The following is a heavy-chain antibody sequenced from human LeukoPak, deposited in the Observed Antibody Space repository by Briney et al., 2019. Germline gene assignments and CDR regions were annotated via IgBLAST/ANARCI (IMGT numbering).Heavy chain of an antibody. Sequence: GGSLRLSCAASGFNFNTYVMHWVRQAPGKGLVWVARIDTDGKTTTYADSVKGRFTISRDNAKNMLYVQMNSLRAEDTAVYYCVRDKDGYNFWGQGTLVSVS. CDR3: VRDKDGYNF. CDR2: IDTDGKTT. V-gene: IGHV3-74*03. J-gene: IGHJ4*02. CDR1: GFNFNTYV. D-gene: IGHD5-24*01.